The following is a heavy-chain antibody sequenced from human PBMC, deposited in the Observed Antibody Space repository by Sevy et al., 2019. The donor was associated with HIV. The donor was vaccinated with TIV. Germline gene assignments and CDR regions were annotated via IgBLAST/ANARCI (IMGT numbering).Heavy chain of an antibody. CDR2: ISYDGSNK. Sequence: GGSLRLSCAASGFTFSSYAMHWVRQAPGKGLEWVAVISYDGSNKYYADSVKGRFTISRDNSKNTLYLQMNSLRAEDTAVYYCARDSSIYYYYGMDVWVQGTTVTVSS. V-gene: IGHV3-30-3*01. CDR1: GFTFSSYA. CDR3: ARDSSIYYYYGMDV. J-gene: IGHJ6*02.